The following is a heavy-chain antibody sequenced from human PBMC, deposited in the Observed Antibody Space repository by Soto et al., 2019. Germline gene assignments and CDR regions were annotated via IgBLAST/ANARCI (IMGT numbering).Heavy chain of an antibody. CDR3: TTEPRITMVRGAYYYYGMDV. J-gene: IGHJ6*02. CDR2: IKSKTDGGTT. CDR1: GFTFSNAW. Sequence: GGSLRLSCAASGFTFSNAWMNWVRQAPWKGLEWVGRIKSKTDGGTTDYAAPVKGRFTISRDDSKNTLYLQMNSLKTEDTAVYYCTTEPRITMVRGAYYYYGMDVWGQGTTVTVSS. V-gene: IGHV3-15*07. D-gene: IGHD3-10*01.